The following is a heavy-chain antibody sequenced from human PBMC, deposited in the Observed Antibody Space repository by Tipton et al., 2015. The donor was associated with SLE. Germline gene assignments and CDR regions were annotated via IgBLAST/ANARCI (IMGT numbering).Heavy chain of an antibody. CDR3: ARRALTWAYYYYMDV. Sequence: SLRLSCAASGFTFSSYGMHWVRQAPGKGLEWVAVIWNDGRNKYYADSVKGRFTISRDNSKNTLYLQMNSLRAEDTAVYYCARRALTWAYYYYMDVWGKGTTVTVSS. D-gene: IGHD1-14*01. V-gene: IGHV3-33*01. CDR1: GFTFSSYG. J-gene: IGHJ6*03. CDR2: IWNDGRNK.